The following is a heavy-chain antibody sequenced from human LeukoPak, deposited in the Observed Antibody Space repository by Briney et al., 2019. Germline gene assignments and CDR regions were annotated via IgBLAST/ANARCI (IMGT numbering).Heavy chain of an antibody. CDR2: TSNKGPTYTA. J-gene: IGHJ4*02. D-gene: IGHD6-6*01. V-gene: IGHV3-72*01. CDR1: GFTFSSYE. Sequence: SGGSLRLSCAASGFTFSSYEMNWVRQAPGKGLEWVGRTSNKGPTYTAEYAASVKGRFTISRDGSANSLFLQVNSLKIEDTAVYYCASSLASRWDAYDYWGLGTVVTVSS. CDR3: ASSLASRWDAYDY.